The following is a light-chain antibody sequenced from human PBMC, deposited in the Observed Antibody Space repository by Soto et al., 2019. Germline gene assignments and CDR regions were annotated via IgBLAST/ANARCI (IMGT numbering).Light chain of an antibody. CDR1: SSDVGGYNS. V-gene: IGLV2-14*01. Sequence: QSALTQPASVSGSPGQSITISFTGTSSDVGGYNSVSWYQHHPGKAPKLMIYEVSNRPSGVSNRFSGSKSGNTASLTISGLQAEDEADYYCTSYTSSSTGVFGGGTKLTVL. J-gene: IGLJ3*02. CDR3: TSYTSSSTGV. CDR2: EVS.